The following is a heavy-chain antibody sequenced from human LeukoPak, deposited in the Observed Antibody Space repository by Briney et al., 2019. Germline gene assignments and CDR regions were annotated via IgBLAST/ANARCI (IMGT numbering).Heavy chain of an antibody. J-gene: IGHJ3*02. D-gene: IGHD2-21*02. CDR2: INPNSGST. CDR3: ATIGCGGDCRQTLNAFDI. Sequence: ASVTVSCKSSGYTFTGYYMHWVRQPPGQGLEWMGWINPNSGSTNYSHKFQGRVTMTRDTSISTAYMELSRLRSDDTAVYYCATIGCGGDCRQTLNAFDIWGQGTMVTVSS. CDR1: GYTFTGYY. V-gene: IGHV1-2*02.